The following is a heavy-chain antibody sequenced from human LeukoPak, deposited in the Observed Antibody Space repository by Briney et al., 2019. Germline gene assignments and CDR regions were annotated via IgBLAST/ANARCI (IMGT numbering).Heavy chain of an antibody. CDR2: IYSGGST. V-gene: IGHV3-66*02. CDR3: ARPGITGTMGYGAFDI. Sequence: GGSLRLSCAASGFTVSSNYMSWVRQAPGKGLEWVSVIYSGGSTYYADSVKGRFTISRDNSKNTLYLQMNSLRAEDTAVYYCARPGITGTMGYGAFDIWGQGTRVTVSS. D-gene: IGHD1-7*01. J-gene: IGHJ3*02. CDR1: GFTVSSNY.